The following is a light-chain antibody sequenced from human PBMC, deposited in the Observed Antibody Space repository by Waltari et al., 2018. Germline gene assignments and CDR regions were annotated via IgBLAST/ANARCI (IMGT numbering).Light chain of an antibody. V-gene: IGKV3-20*01. Sequence: IVLTQSPGPLSLSPGERATLSCRASHSVGTNYLAWYQQKPGQAPRLLFYGAGSRATGGPDRFSGRGSGTDFTLTISRLEREDFAVYYCQQYIWSYTFGRGTKLEIK. CDR1: HSVGTNY. J-gene: IGKJ2*01. CDR2: GAG. CDR3: QQYIWSYT.